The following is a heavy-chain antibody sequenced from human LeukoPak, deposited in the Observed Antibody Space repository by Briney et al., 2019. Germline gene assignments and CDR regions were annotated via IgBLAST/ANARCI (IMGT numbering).Heavy chain of an antibody. CDR3: ARAIIAVAGSPGY. CDR1: GFTFSSYS. D-gene: IGHD6-19*01. V-gene: IGHV3-21*01. Sequence: GGSLRLSCAASGFTFSSYSMNWVRQAPGKGLEWVSSISSSSSYIYYADSVKGRFTITRDNAKNSLYLQMNSLRAEDTAVYSCARAIIAVAGSPGYWGQGTLVTVSS. J-gene: IGHJ4*02. CDR2: ISSSSSYI.